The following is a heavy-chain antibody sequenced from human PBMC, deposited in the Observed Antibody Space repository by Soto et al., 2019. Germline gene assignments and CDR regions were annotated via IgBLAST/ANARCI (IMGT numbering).Heavy chain of an antibody. Sequence: ASETLSLTCTVSGGSISGSSYYWGWIRQPPGKGLEWIGSIYYSGSTYYNPSLKSRVTISVDTSKNQFSLKLSSVTAADTAVYYCARNYYDSSGYYFLAYFDYWGQGTLVTVSS. D-gene: IGHD3-22*01. CDR2: IYYSGST. CDR1: GGSISGSSYY. V-gene: IGHV4-39*01. J-gene: IGHJ4*02. CDR3: ARNYYDSSGYYFLAYFDY.